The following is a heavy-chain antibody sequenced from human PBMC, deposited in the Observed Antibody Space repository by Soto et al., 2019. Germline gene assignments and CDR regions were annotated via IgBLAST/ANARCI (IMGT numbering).Heavy chain of an antibody. CDR2: ISYDGNKI. V-gene: IGHV3-30*18. Sequence: ESGGGVVQPGRSLRLSCAASGFTFSDYAMHWVRQAPGKGLEWLAVISYDGNKIFYADSVTGRFTISRDISMNTLYLQMSSLRAEDTAVYYCANFGVIRDYFDYWGQGTVVTVSS. CDR1: GFTFSDYA. J-gene: IGHJ4*02. D-gene: IGHD3-16*01. CDR3: ANFGVIRDYFDY.